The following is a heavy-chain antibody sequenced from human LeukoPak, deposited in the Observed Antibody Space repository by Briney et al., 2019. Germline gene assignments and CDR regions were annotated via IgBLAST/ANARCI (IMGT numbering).Heavy chain of an antibody. Sequence: ASETLSLTCTVSGGSISSGGYYWRWIRQHPGKGLEWIGYIYYSGGTYYNPSLKSRVTISVDTSKNQFSLKLSSVTAADTAVYYCARAAVVPAAMDGMDVWGQGTTVTVSS. J-gene: IGHJ6*02. CDR2: IYYSGGT. D-gene: IGHD2-2*01. CDR1: GGSISSGGYY. V-gene: IGHV4-31*03. CDR3: ARAAVVPAAMDGMDV.